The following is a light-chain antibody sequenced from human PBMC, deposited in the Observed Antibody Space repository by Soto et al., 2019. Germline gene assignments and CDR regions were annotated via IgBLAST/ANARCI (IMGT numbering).Light chain of an antibody. Sequence: QSVLTQPASVSGSPGQSITISCTGTSSDVGGYNYVSWYQQHPGKAPKLMIYDVSNRPSGVSNRFSGSKSGNTASLTISGLQAEDEADYYCSSYTSSSSWVFGGGTQ. V-gene: IGLV2-14*01. CDR2: DVS. CDR1: SSDVGGYNY. J-gene: IGLJ3*02. CDR3: SSYTSSSSWV.